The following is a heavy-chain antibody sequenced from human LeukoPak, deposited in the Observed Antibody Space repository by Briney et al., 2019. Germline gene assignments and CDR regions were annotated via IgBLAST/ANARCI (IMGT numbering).Heavy chain of an antibody. V-gene: IGHV3-53*01. CDR3: ARGEVATIGYHYYYMDV. CDR1: GFTVSSNY. D-gene: IGHD5-12*01. CDR2: IYSGGST. J-gene: IGHJ6*03. Sequence: GGSLRLSCAASGFTVSSNYMSWVRQAPGKGLEWVSVIYSGGSTYYADSVKGRFTISRDNSKNTLYLQMNSLRAEDTAVYYCARGEVATIGYHYYYMDVWGKGTTVTISS.